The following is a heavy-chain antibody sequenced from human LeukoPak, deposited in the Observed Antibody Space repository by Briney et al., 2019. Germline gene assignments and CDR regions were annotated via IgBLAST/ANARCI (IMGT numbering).Heavy chain of an antibody. Sequence: ASVKVSCKASGGTFSSYAISWVRQAPGQGLEWMGGIIPIFGTANYAQKFQGRVTITADESTGTAYMELSSLRSEDTAVYYCARGPSYYYDSSGYLDYWGQGTLVTVSS. D-gene: IGHD3-22*01. J-gene: IGHJ4*02. CDR3: ARGPSYYYDSSGYLDY. CDR1: GGTFSSYA. CDR2: IIPIFGTA. V-gene: IGHV1-69*13.